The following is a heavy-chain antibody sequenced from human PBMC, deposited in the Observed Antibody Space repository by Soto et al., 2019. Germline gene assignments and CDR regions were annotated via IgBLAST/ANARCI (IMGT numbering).Heavy chain of an antibody. CDR3: ARVGGTRPTYYYYMDV. Sequence: GESLKISCKGSGYSFTSYWIGWVRQMPGKGLEWMGIIYPGDSDTRYSPSFQGQVTISADKSISTAYLQWSSLKASDTAMYYCARVGGTRPTYYYYMDVWGKGTTVTVSS. CDR2: IYPGDSDT. D-gene: IGHD3-10*01. CDR1: GYSFTSYW. J-gene: IGHJ6*03. V-gene: IGHV5-51*01.